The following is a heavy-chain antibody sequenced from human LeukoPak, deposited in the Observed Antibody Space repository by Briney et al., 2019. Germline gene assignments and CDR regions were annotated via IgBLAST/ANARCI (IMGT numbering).Heavy chain of an antibody. CDR2: ISAYNGNT. CDR1: GYTFTSYG. V-gene: IGHV1-18*01. D-gene: IGHD6-13*01. Sequence: GASVKVSCKASGYTFTSYGISWVRQAPGQGLEWTGWISAYNGNTNYAQKLQGRVTMTTDTSTSTAYMELRSLRSDDTAVYYCARGPCSSSWYLEYFQHWGQGALVTVSS. J-gene: IGHJ1*01. CDR3: ARGPCSSSWYLEYFQH.